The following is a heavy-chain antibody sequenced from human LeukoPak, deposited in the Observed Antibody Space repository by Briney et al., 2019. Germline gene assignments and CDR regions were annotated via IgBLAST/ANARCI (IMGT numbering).Heavy chain of an antibody. CDR1: GFTFSTHW. J-gene: IGHJ6*02. CDR2: ISSSSSYI. D-gene: IGHD6-19*01. V-gene: IGHV3-21*01. CDR3: ARVRGGQWLAYYYYGMDV. Sequence: GGSLRLSCAASGFTFSTHWMSWVRQTPGKGLEWVSSISSSSSYIYYADSVKGRFTISRDNAKNSLYLQMNSLRAEDTAVYYCARVRGGQWLAYYYYGMDVWGQGTTVTVSS.